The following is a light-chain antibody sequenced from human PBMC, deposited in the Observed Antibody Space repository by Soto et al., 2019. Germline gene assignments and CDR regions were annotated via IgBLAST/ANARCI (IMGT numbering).Light chain of an antibody. Sequence: DIVMTQSPDYLAVSLGERATINCKSSQSVLYSSNNKNYLAWYQQKPGQSPKLLIYWASTRESGVPDRFSGSGSGTDFTLTISSLQAEDVAIYYCQQYYGTPYTFGQGTKLEIK. J-gene: IGKJ2*01. CDR2: WAS. CDR3: QQYYGTPYT. CDR1: QSVLYSSNNKNY. V-gene: IGKV4-1*01.